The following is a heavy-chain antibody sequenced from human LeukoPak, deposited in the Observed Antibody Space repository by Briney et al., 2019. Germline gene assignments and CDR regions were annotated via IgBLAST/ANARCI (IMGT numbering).Heavy chain of an antibody. Sequence: SGTLSLTCAVYGGSFSGYYWSWIRQPPGKGLEWIGEINHSGSTNYNPSLKSRVTISVDTSKNQFSLKLSSVTAADTAVYYCARGGSHKDIVVVVAATYDPWGQGTLVTVSS. D-gene: IGHD2-15*01. CDR1: GGSFSGYY. V-gene: IGHV4-34*01. CDR3: ARGGSHKDIVVVVAATYDP. J-gene: IGHJ5*02. CDR2: INHSGST.